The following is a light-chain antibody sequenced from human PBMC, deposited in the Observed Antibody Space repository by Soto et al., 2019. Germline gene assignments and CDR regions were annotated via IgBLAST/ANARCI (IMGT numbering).Light chain of an antibody. CDR2: AAS. CDR1: QGISNY. CDR3: QKYNSARSWT. V-gene: IGKV1-27*01. Sequence: DIQMTPSPSTLSGSVGDGITITCRSSQGISNYLAWYQQKPGKVPRLLIYAASTLHSGVPSRFSGSASGTDFTLTISSLEPEDVATYYCQKYNSARSWTFGQGTKVDI. J-gene: IGKJ1*01.